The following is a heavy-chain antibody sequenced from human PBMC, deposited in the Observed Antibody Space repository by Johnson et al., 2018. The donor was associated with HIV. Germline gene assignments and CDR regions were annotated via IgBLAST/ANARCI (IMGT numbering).Heavy chain of an antibody. D-gene: IGHD3-16*01. Sequence: VQLVESGGGLVQPGGSLRLSCAASGFTVSSNYMSWVRQAPGKGLEWVSRINPDGSSTDYADSVKGRFTISRDNAKNTLYLQMNSLRAEDTAVYYCARDGAADNAFDIWGQGTMVTVSS. V-gene: IGHV3-74*01. J-gene: IGHJ3*02. CDR3: ARDGAADNAFDI. CDR1: GFTVSSNY. CDR2: INPDGSST.